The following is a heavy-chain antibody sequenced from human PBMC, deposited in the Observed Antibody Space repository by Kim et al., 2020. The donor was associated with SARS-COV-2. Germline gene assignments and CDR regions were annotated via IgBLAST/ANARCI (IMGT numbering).Heavy chain of an antibody. J-gene: IGHJ5*02. V-gene: IGHV3-30*07. D-gene: IGHD6-13*01. CDR3: ARDLAFRGSWFLADP. Sequence: DSVKGRFTISRDNSKNTLYLQMNSLRAEDTAVYYCARDLAFRGSWFLADPWGQGTLVTVSS.